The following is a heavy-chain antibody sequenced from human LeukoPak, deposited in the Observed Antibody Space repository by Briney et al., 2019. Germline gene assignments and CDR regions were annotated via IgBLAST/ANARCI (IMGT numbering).Heavy chain of an antibody. Sequence: PGGSLRLSCSASGFKFSSFSMNWVRQAPGKGLEWLSYITSTSSATYYADSVKDRFTISRDNAKTSLYLQMNSLRVEDTAVYYCARAIASYGDSAYWGQGTLVTVSS. CDR2: ITSTSSAT. J-gene: IGHJ4*02. CDR3: ARAIASYGDSAY. V-gene: IGHV3-48*04. CDR1: GFKFSSFS. D-gene: IGHD4-17*01.